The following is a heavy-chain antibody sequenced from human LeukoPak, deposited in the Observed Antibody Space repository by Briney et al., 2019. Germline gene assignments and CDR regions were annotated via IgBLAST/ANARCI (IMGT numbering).Heavy chain of an antibody. CDR2: IIPIFGTA. CDR1: GYTFTGYY. D-gene: IGHD4-17*01. Sequence: ASVKVSCKASGYTFTGYYMHWVRHAPGQGLEWMGGIIPIFGTANYAQKFQGRVTITADESTSTAYMELSSLRSEDTAVYYCARVGPTGSYFDYWGQGTLVTVSS. V-gene: IGHV1-69*13. CDR3: ARVGPTGSYFDY. J-gene: IGHJ4*02.